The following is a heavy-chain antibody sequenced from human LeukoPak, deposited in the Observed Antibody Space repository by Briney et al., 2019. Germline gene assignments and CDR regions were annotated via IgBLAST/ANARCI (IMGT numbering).Heavy chain of an antibody. D-gene: IGHD3-3*01. CDR3: AKGITIFGVAYFDY. V-gene: IGHV3-23*01. CDR1: GFTFSSYA. J-gene: IGHJ4*02. CDR2: ISGSGGST. Sequence: GGSLRLSCAASGFTFSSYAMSWVRQAPGKGVEWVSAISGSGGSTYYADSVKGRFTISRDNSKNTLYLQMNSLRAEDTAVYYCAKGITIFGVAYFDYWGQGTLVTVSS.